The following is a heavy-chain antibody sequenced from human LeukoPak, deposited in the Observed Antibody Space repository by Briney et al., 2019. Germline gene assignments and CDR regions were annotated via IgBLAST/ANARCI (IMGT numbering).Heavy chain of an antibody. CDR2: IYYSGST. V-gene: IGHV4-59*08. CDR1: GGSISSYY. J-gene: IGHJ1*01. Sequence: SETLSLTCTVSGGSISSYYWSWIRQPPGKGPEWIGYIYYSGSTNYNPSLKSRVTISVDTSKNQFSLKLSSVTAADTAVYYCARHGGYDFHTPEYFQHWGQGTLVTVSS. D-gene: IGHD3-3*01. CDR3: ARHGGYDFHTPEYFQH.